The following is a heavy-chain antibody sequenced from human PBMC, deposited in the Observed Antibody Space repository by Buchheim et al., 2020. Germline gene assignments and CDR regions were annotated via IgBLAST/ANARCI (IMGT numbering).Heavy chain of an antibody. CDR2: VYPGDSDT. CDR3: ARSSGAGYFDY. CDR1: GFGFSSYW. D-gene: IGHD3-16*01. Sequence: EVQLVQSGAEVKKPGESLRISCETSGFGFSSYWIAWVRQMPGEGLEWMGIVYPGDSDTRFSTSFQGQVTITADTTIRTAYPQWSSLKASDTAMYYCARSSGAGYFDYWGQGTL. J-gene: IGHJ4*03. V-gene: IGHV5-51*01.